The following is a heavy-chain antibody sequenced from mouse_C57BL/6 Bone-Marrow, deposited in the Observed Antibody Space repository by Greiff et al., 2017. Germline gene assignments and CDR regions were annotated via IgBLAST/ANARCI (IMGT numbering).Heavy chain of an antibody. CDR2: ISYDGSN. CDR3: ARGGAMDY. Sequence: EVQLQESGPGLVKPSQSLSLTCSVTGYSITSGYYWNWIRQFPGNKLEWMGYISYDGSNNYNPSLKNRISITRDTSKNQFFLNLNSVTTEDTATYYCARGGAMDYWGQGTSVTVSS. V-gene: IGHV3-6*01. CDR1: GYSITSGYY. J-gene: IGHJ4*01.